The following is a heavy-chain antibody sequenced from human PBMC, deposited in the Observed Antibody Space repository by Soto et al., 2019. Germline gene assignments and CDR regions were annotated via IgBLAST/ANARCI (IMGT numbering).Heavy chain of an antibody. CDR1: GGSISSSNW. V-gene: IGHV4-4*02. CDR3: ATYYDSSGYRFDY. J-gene: IGHJ4*02. D-gene: IGHD3-22*01. Sequence: QVQLQESGPGLVKPSGTLSLTCAVSGGSISSSNWWSWVRQSPEKGLEWIGEIYHSGSTNYNPSLKSRVTISVDKSNNQFSLKLSSVTAADTAVYYCATYYDSSGYRFDYWGQGTLVTVSS. CDR2: IYHSGST.